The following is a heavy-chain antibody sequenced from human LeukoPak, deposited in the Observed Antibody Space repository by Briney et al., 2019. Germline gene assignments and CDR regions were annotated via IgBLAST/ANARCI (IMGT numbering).Heavy chain of an antibody. CDR2: IYHSGST. D-gene: IGHD4-17*01. CDR1: GGSISSSNW. Sequence: SETLSLTCAVSGGSISSSNWWSWVRQPPGKGLEWIGEIYHSGSTNYNPSLKSRVTISVDKSKNQFSLKLSSVTAADTAVYYCARDNDGDYDAFDIWGQGTMVTVSS. CDR3: ARDNDGDYDAFDI. V-gene: IGHV4-4*02. J-gene: IGHJ3*02.